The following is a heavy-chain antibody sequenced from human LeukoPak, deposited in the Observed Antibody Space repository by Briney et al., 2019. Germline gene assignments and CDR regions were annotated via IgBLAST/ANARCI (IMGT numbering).Heavy chain of an antibody. V-gene: IGHV1-24*01. Sequence: GGSLRLSCAASGFRFSGYWMTWVRQAPGKGLEWMGGFDPEDGETIYAQKFQGRVTMTEDTSTDTAYMELSSLRSEDTAVYYCATGAWQLRRPRFDPWGQGTLVTVSP. D-gene: IGHD6-6*01. J-gene: IGHJ5*02. CDR1: GFRFSGYW. CDR2: FDPEDGET. CDR3: ATGAWQLRRPRFDP.